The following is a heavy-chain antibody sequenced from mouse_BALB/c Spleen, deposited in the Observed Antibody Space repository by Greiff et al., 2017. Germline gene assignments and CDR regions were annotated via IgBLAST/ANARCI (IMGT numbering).Heavy chain of an antibody. J-gene: IGHJ4*01. CDR1: GYTFTSYW. CDR3: TRGRSRDAMDY. CDR2: IYPGNSDT. Sequence: EVKLVESGTVLARPGASVKMSCKASGYTFTSYWMHWVKQRPGQGLEWIGAIYPGNSDTSYNQKFKGKAKLTEVTSTSTAYMELSSLTNEDSAVYYGTRGRSRDAMDYWGQGTSVTVSS. V-gene: IGHV1-5*01.